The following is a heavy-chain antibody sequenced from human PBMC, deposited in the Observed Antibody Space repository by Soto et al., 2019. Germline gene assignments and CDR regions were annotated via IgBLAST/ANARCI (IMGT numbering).Heavy chain of an antibody. J-gene: IGHJ4*02. CDR3: AKGDYDSRWYFLDY. V-gene: IGHV1-18*01. CDR2: ISAYNGNT. D-gene: IGHD3-22*01. Sequence: ASVKVSCKASGYTFTSYGISWVRQAPGQGLEWMGWISAYNGNTNYAQKLQGRVTMTTDTSTSTAYMELRSLRSDDTAAYSCAKGDYDSRWYFLDYCCQGTLVTVSA. CDR1: GYTFTSYG.